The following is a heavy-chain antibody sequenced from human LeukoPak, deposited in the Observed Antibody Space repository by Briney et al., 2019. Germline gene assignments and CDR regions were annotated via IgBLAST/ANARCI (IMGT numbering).Heavy chain of an antibody. J-gene: IGHJ4*02. CDR2: IYSGGST. V-gene: IGHV3-53*01. D-gene: IGHD6-13*01. CDR1: GFTVSSNY. CDR3: ARDFSSSADY. Sequence: GGSLRLSCAASGFTVSSNYMSWVRQAPGKGLEWVSVIYSGGSTYYADSVKGLFTISRDNSKNTLYLQMNSLRAEDTAVYYCARDFSSSADYWGQGTLVTVSS.